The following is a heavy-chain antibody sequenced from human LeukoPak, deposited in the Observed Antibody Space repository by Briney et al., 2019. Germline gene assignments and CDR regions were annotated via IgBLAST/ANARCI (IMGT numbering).Heavy chain of an antibody. CDR3: ARGVVLTGYPLDF. Sequence: PSETLSLTSIDSLGSFSNYYWTSIRQSPGKGLEWVGFIYYSGTTDYNPPVKSRVTISIDTSRKQFSLKLTSVTAADAALYYCARGVVLTGYPLDFWGRGTLVTVSS. CDR2: IYYSGTT. V-gene: IGHV4-59*01. J-gene: IGHJ4*02. CDR1: LGSFSNYY. D-gene: IGHD3-9*01.